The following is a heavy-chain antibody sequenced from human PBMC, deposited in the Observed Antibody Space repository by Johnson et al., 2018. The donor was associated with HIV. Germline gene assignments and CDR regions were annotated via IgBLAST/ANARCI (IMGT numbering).Heavy chain of an antibody. V-gene: IGHV3-30*18. CDR1: GFTFSSYG. CDR2: ISYDGSNK. Sequence: QVQLVESGGGVVQPGRSLRLSCAASGFTFSSYGMHWVRQAPGKGLEWVAVISYDGSNKYYADSVKGRFTISRDNSKNTLYLQMNSLRAEDTAVYYCAKARGYSYGGDAFDIWGQGTMVTVSS. J-gene: IGHJ3*02. CDR3: AKARGYSYGGDAFDI. D-gene: IGHD5-18*01.